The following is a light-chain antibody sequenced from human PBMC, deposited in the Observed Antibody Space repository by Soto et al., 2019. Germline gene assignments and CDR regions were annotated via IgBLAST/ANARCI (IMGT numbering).Light chain of an antibody. CDR1: SSDVGGYNY. CDR3: SSSRV. V-gene: IGLV2-14*01. J-gene: IGLJ1*01. CDR2: DVS. Sequence: QSALTQPASVSGSPGQSITISCTGISSDVGGYNYVSWYQQHPGKAPKLMIYDVSNRPSGVSNRFSGSKSGNTASLTISGHEDEDEADYYCSSSRVFGAGTKVTVL.